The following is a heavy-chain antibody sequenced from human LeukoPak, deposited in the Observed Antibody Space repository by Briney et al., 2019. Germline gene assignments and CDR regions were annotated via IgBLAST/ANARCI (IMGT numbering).Heavy chain of an antibody. J-gene: IGHJ4*02. CDR1: GDYTSSGY. Sequence: SETLSLTYAVSGDYTSSGYSIWIRQPPGTGLEWIGYISYSGNTNYNPSLKSRVTISQDTSKNQFSLRLSSVTAADTAMYYCARRVPSGFVGFRGQGTLVTVSS. CDR3: ARRVPSGFVGF. D-gene: IGHD1-26*01. CDR2: ISYSGNT. V-gene: IGHV4-59*08.